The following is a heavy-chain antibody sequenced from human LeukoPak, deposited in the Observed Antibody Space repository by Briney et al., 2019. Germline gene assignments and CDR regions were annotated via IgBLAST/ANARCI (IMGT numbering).Heavy chain of an antibody. J-gene: IGHJ4*02. V-gene: IGHV4-39*07. CDR2: INHGGST. CDR1: GGSISSGGYY. D-gene: IGHD3-22*01. Sequence: LETLSLTCSVSGGSISSGGYYWSWIRQPPGKGLEWIAEINHGGSTNYHPSLESRVTISLDTTNNQFSLKLSSVPAADTAVYYCAGTYYYDSSGYYYYGGVWYWGQGTLVTVSS. CDR3: AGTYYYDSSGYYYYGGVWY.